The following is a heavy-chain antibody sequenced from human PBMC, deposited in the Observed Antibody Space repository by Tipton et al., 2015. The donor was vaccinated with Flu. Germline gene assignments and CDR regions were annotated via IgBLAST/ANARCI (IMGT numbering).Heavy chain of an antibody. CDR2: INHSGST. Sequence: TLSLTCAVYGGSFSGYYWSWIRQPPGKGLEWIGEINHSGSTNYNPSLKSRVTISVDTSKNQLSLKLSSVTAADPAVYYCAAAGDEYYFDYWGQGTLVPVSS. V-gene: IGHV4-34*01. CDR1: GGSFSGYY. CDR3: AAAGDEYYFDY. J-gene: IGHJ4*02. D-gene: IGHD6-13*01.